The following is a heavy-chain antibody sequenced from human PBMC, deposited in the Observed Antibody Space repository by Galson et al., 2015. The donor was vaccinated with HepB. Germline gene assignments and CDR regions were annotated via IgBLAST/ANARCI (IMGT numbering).Heavy chain of an antibody. V-gene: IGHV3-30*04. Sequence: SLRLSCAASGFTFSSYAMHWVRQAPGKGLEWVAVISYDGSNKYYADSVKGRFTISRDNSKHTMYLQMNSLRAEDTAVYYGAREHPGYWSGGSCYSASFDDLGQGTLVTVSP. J-gene: IGHJ4*02. D-gene: IGHD2-15*01. CDR3: AREHPGYWSGGSCYSASFDD. CDR1: GFTFSSYA. CDR2: ISYDGSNK.